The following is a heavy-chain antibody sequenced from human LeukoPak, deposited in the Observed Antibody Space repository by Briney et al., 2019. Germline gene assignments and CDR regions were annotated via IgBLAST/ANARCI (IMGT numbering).Heavy chain of an antibody. Sequence: NASQTLSLTCAVSGGSISSGGYSWSWIRQPPGKGLEWIGYIYHSGSTYYNPSLKSRVTTSVDRSKNQFSLKLSSVTAADTAVYYCARGQGDGYNSWGQGTLVTVSS. J-gene: IGHJ5*02. CDR3: ARGQGDGYNS. CDR1: GGSISSGGYS. V-gene: IGHV4-30-2*01. D-gene: IGHD5-24*01. CDR2: IYHSGST.